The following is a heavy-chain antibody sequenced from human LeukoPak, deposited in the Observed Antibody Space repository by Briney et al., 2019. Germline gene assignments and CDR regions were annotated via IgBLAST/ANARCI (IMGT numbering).Heavy chain of an antibody. Sequence: SVKVSCKASGGTFSSYAISWVRQAPGQGLEWMGWIIPILGIANYAQKFQGRVTITADKSTSTAYMELSSLRSEDTAVYYCAGDLDGDTYLQETDWGQGTLVTVSS. V-gene: IGHV1-69*10. CDR1: GGTFSSYA. D-gene: IGHD4-4*01. J-gene: IGHJ4*02. CDR3: AGDLDGDTYLQETD. CDR2: IIPILGIA.